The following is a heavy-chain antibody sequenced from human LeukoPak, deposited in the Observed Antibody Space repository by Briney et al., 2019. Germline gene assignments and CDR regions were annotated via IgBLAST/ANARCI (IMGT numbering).Heavy chain of an antibody. CDR1: GGSISSSSYY. Sequence: SETLALTCTVSGGSISSSSYYWGWIRQPPRKGLEWIGSIYYSGSTYYNPSLKSRVTISVDTSKNQFSLKLSSVTAADTAVYYCARHGGTTGIQAFDIWGQGTMVTVSS. CDR2: IYYSGST. CDR3: ARHGGTTGIQAFDI. J-gene: IGHJ3*02. V-gene: IGHV4-39*01. D-gene: IGHD1-1*01.